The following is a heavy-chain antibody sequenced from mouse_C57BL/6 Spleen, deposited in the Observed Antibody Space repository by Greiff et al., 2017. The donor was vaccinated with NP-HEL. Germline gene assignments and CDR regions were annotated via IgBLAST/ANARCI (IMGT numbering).Heavy chain of an antibody. Sequence: VQIQQNGTELVKPGASVKLSCKASGEKGKREGRKRGKKRKGKGREGRGKRKPSNGGTNYNEKFKSKATLTVDKSSSTAYMQLSSLTSEDSAVYYCARSDYGSSFAYWGQGTLVTVSA. J-gene: IGHJ3*01. CDR3: ARSDYGSSFAY. D-gene: IGHD1-1*01. V-gene: IGHV1-53*01. CDR1: GEKGKREG. CDR2: RKPSNGGT.